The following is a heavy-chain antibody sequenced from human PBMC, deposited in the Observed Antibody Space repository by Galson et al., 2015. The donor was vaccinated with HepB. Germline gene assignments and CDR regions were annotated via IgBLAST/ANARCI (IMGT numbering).Heavy chain of an antibody. CDR3: ARGGEGGYQLLRYYYYGMDV. Sequence: SLRLSCAASGFTFSSYWMSWVRQAPGKGLEWVANIKQDGSEKYYVDSVKGRFTISRDNAKNSLYLQMNSLRAEDTAVYYCARGGEGGYQLLRYYYYGMDVWGRGTTVTVSS. V-gene: IGHV3-7*01. D-gene: IGHD2-2*01. J-gene: IGHJ6*02. CDR1: GFTFSSYW. CDR2: IKQDGSEK.